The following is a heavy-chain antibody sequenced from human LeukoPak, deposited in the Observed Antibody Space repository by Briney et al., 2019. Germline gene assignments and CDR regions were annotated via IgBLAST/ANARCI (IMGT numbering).Heavy chain of an antibody. Sequence: ASVKVSCKASGYTFTSYDISWVRQAPGQGLEWMGWISAYNGNTNYAQKLQGRVTMTTDTSTSTAYMELRSLRSDDTAVYYCARSGFREDTAMVTMGAFDIWGQGTMVTVSS. CDR2: ISAYNGNT. D-gene: IGHD5-18*01. CDR1: GYTFTSYD. J-gene: IGHJ3*02. V-gene: IGHV1-18*01. CDR3: ARSGFREDTAMVTMGAFDI.